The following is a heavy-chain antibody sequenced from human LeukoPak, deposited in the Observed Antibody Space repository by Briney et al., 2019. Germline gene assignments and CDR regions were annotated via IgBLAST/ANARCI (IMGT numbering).Heavy chain of an antibody. D-gene: IGHD3-3*01. CDR1: GFTFSSYS. V-gene: IGHV3-21*01. CDR3: ARDYPQSSYDF. CDR2: ISSSDNYI. J-gene: IGHJ4*02. Sequence: PGGSLRLSCAASGFTFSSYSMNWVRQAPGKRLEWVSSISSSDNYIYYADSVKGRFTISRDNAKNSLYLQMNSLRAEDTAVYYSARDYPQSSYDFWGQGTLVTVSS.